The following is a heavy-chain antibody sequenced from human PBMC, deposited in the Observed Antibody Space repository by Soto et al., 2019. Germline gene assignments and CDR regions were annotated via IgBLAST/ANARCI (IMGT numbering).Heavy chain of an antibody. V-gene: IGHV4-59*01. J-gene: IGHJ5*02. D-gene: IGHD3-22*01. CDR1: GGSISSSS. Sequence: SETLSLTCTVSGGSISSSSWSWIRQPPGRGLEWIGYIYNNGRTDYNPSLKSRVTISVDTSKNHFSLKLSSVTPADTAVYYCARVGPWVPYYYDSSPYTFENWFDPWGQGTLVTVSS. CDR3: ARVGPWVPYYYDSSPYTFENWFDP. CDR2: IYNNGRT.